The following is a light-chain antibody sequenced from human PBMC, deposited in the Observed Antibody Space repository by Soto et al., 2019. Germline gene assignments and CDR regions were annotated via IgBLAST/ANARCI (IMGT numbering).Light chain of an antibody. Sequence: QSSLAQPASVSGSRGQSITISCTGTIGDVGGHNYVSWYQQHPGRAPKLMIYEVTNRPSGVSNRFSGSKSGNTASLTISGLQAEDEADYYCPSYTRSATPYIYGSGTKVTVL. CDR1: IGDVGGHNY. J-gene: IGLJ1*01. CDR3: PSYTRSATPYI. V-gene: IGLV2-14*01. CDR2: EVT.